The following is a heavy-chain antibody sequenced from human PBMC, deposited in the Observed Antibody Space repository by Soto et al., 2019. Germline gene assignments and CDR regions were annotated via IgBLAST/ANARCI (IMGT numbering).Heavy chain of an antibody. D-gene: IGHD2-15*01. CDR2: IIPICGTA. V-gene: IGHV1-69*01. J-gene: IGHJ4*02. CDR3: AGRVDAPFDY. CDR1: GGTFSSDA. Sequence: QVQLVQSGAEVKKPGSSVKVSCKASGGTFSSDAISWVRQAPGQGREWLVGIIPICGTAHYAQKFQGRVPITADESTSTAYMERSRLSSEDTAVYYGAGRVDAPFDYWGQGTVVTVSS.